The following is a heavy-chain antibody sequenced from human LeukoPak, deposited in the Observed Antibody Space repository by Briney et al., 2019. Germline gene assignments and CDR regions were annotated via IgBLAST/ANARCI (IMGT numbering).Heavy chain of an antibody. CDR3: AKRGAEGGETVAPGDY. Sequence: GGSLRLSCAASGFTFSNHGMNWVRQAPGKGLEWVSGISPSGDITYYADSAKGRFSISRDNSKNTLYLQMDNLRAEDTAVYYCAKRGAEGGETVAPGDYWGQGTLLTVSS. J-gene: IGHJ4*02. CDR2: ISPSGDIT. D-gene: IGHD3-16*01. V-gene: IGHV3-23*01. CDR1: GFTFSNHG.